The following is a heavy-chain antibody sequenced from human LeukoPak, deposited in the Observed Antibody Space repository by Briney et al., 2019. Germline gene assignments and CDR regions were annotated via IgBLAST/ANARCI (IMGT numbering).Heavy chain of an antibody. CDR3: ARSGWSGYYSFYYYYMDV. CDR2: IYYSGST. J-gene: IGHJ6*03. Sequence: SETLSLTCSISGGSISTSRYYWGWIRQPPWEGLEWIGSIYYSGSTNYNPSLKSRVTISVDTSKNQFSLKLSSVTAADTAVYYCARSGWSGYYSFYYYYMDVWGKGTTVTVSS. D-gene: IGHD3-3*01. CDR1: GGSISTSRYY. V-gene: IGHV4-39*07.